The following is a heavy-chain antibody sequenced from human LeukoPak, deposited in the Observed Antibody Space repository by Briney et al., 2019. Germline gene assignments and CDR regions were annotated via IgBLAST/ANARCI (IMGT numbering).Heavy chain of an antibody. CDR3: VDRNTNY. CDR1: GFTFSSYW. J-gene: IGHJ4*02. Sequence: GGSLSPSCQAFGFTFSSYWMHWFRQAPGKGLVWVSRINSDGSSTSYADSVKGRFTISRDNAKNTLYLQMNSLRAEDTAVYYCVDRNTNYWGQGTLVTVSS. D-gene: IGHD1-26*01. V-gene: IGHV3-74*01. CDR2: INSDGSST.